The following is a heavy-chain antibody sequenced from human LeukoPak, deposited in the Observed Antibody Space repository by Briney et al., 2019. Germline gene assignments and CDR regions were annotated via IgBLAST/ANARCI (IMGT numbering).Heavy chain of an antibody. V-gene: IGHV4-34*01. CDR3: GRSSGDILTGYYGL. Sequence: SETLSLTCAVSGGSFSGYYWSWIRQPPGKGLEWIGEINHSGSTNYNPSLKSRVHISVDTSQNQFSLKLRSVAAADPAVYYCGRSSGDILTGYYGLWGKGPVVSVSS. CDR1: GGSFSGYY. J-gene: IGHJ4*02. CDR2: INHSGST. D-gene: IGHD3-9*01.